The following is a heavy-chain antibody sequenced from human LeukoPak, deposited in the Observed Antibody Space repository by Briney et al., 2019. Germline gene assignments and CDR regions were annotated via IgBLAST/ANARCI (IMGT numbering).Heavy chain of an antibody. V-gene: IGHV3-48*03. CDR3: TRYNNDHFDY. CDR1: GLTFRRYA. Sequence: GGSLRLSCAASGLTFRRYAMNWVRQAPGKGLEWISYISGSGSTIIYADSVKGRFTISRDNSKNTMSVQMDDLRAEDTAVYYCTRYNNDHFDYWGQGTLVTASS. CDR2: ISGSGSTI. D-gene: IGHD1-14*01. J-gene: IGHJ4*02.